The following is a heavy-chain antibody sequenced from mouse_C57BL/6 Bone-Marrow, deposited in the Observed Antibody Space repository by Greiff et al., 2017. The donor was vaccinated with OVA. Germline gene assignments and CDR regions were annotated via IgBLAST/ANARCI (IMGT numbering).Heavy chain of an antibody. CDR1: GFTFSSYG. Sequence: EVQVVESGGDLVKPGGSLKLSCAASGFTFSSYGMSWVRQTPDKRLEWVATISSGGSYTYYPDSVKGRFTISRDNAKNTLYLQMSSLKSEDTAMYYCARHRTTREYYFDYWGQGTTLTVSS. J-gene: IGHJ2*01. V-gene: IGHV5-6*01. D-gene: IGHD2-1*01. CDR2: ISSGGSYT. CDR3: ARHRTTREYYFDY.